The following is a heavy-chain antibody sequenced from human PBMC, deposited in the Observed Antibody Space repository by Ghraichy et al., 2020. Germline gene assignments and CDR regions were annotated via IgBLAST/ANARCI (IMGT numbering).Heavy chain of an antibody. V-gene: IGHV3-48*03. CDR2: ISSSGVT. CDR1: GFIFSNYE. D-gene: IGHD6-19*01. CDR3: ARDGRSSGWHTDVFDI. J-gene: IGHJ3*02. Sequence: GGSLRLSCVSSGFIFSNYEMNWVRQAPGKGLEWVSYISSSGVTYYADSVKGRFTISRDNAKNSLFLQMNGLRAEDTALYYCARDGRSSGWHTDVFDIWGQGTMVTVSS.